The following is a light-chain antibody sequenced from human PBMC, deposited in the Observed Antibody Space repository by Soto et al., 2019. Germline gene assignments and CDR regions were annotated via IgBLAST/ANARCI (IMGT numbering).Light chain of an antibody. J-gene: IGLJ1*01. CDR1: SSDVGAYNY. CDR2: DVS. CDR3: SSYAGSVYV. Sequence: QSALTQPPSASGSPGQSVSISCTGTSSDVGAYNYVSWYQQHPGKPPKLMIYDVSKRPSGVPDRFSGSKSGNTASLTVSGLQAEDEADYYCSSYAGSVYVFGTGTKLTVL. V-gene: IGLV2-8*01.